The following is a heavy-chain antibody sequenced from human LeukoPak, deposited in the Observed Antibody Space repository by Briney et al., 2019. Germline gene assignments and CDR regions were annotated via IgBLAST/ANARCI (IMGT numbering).Heavy chain of an antibody. CDR1: GFTFSSYS. CDR2: ISSSSSYI. CDR3: ASWGVGASNY. D-gene: IGHD1-26*01. V-gene: IGHV3-21*01. J-gene: IGHJ4*02. Sequence: GGSLRLSCAASGFTFSSYSMNWVRQAPGKGLEWVSSISSSSSYIYYADSVKGRFTISRDNAKNPLYLQMNSLRAEDTAVYYCASWGVGASNYWGQGTLVTVSS.